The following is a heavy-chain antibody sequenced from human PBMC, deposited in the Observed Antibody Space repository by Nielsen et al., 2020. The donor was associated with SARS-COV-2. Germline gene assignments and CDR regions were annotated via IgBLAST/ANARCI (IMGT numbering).Heavy chain of an antibody. CDR1: GFTVSSNY. D-gene: IGHD4-11*01. CDR2: IYSGGST. Sequence: GGSLRPSCAASGFTVSSNYMSWVRQAPGKGLEWVSVIYSGGSTYYADSVKGRFTISRDNSKNTLYLQMNSLRAEDTAVYYCGRGPYTRYGMDVWGQGTTVTVSS. CDR3: GRGPYTRYGMDV. V-gene: IGHV3-66*01. J-gene: IGHJ6*02.